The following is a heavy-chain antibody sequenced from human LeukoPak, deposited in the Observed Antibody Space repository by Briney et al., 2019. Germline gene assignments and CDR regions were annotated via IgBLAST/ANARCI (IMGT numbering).Heavy chain of an antibody. V-gene: IGHV3-74*01. CDR1: GFTFSSYW. Sequence: PGGSLRLSCAASGFTFSSYWMHWVRDAPGKGLVWVSRISSDGTSTSYADSVKGRFTISRDNAENTLYLQMNSLRAEDTAVYYCASRVQSGWSFDYWGQGNLVTVSS. J-gene: IGHJ4*02. CDR3: ASRVQSGWSFDY. D-gene: IGHD6-19*01. CDR2: ISSDGTST.